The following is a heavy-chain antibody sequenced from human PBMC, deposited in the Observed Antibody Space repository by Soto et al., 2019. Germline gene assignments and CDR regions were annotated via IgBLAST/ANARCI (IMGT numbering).Heavy chain of an antibody. Sequence: QVQLQESGPGLVKPSQTLSLTCTVSGGSISTVDYWWSWIRQSPDMGLEWIGHIYDGVRTYNNPSLECRVNLSVDTSKSQLSLTLSSVSAADTAVYYCARGPSGDKVDSWGQGTLVTVSS. D-gene: IGHD7-27*01. J-gene: IGHJ4*02. CDR2: IYDGVRT. V-gene: IGHV4-30-4*01. CDR1: GGSISTVDYW. CDR3: ARGPSGDKVDS.